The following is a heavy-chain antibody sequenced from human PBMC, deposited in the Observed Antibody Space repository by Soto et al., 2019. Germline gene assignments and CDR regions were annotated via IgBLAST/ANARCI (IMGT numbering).Heavy chain of an antibody. Sequence: EVQLVESGGGLVRPGGSLRLSCAASGFTFSYYWMHWVRQAPGKGLVWVSRIHSDGSSTTYADFVKGRFIISRDNARNTVALQMTSVRVEATAVSYCASGHRAAFALWGQGTLVTVSS. J-gene: IGHJ3*01. V-gene: IGHV3-74*01. CDR1: GFTFSYYW. CDR2: IHSDGSST. CDR3: ASGHRAAFAL.